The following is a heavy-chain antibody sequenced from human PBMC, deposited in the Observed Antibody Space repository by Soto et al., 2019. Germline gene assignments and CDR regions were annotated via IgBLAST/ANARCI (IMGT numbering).Heavy chain of an antibody. CDR3: ARGRREPGGDCYDETPAFDY. CDR2: IYSCGST. CDR1: GFTVSSNY. J-gene: IGHJ4*02. Sequence: EVQLVESGGGLIQPGGSLRLSCAASGFTVSSNYMSWVRQAPGKGLEWVSVIYSCGSTYYADSVKGRFTISRDNSKNMLYLQMNSLRAEDTAVYYCARGRREPGGDCYDETPAFDYWGQGTLVTVSS. V-gene: IGHV3-66*03. D-gene: IGHD2-21*02.